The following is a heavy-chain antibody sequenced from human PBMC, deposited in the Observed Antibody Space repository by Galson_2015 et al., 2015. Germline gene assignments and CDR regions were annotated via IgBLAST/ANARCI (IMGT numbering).Heavy chain of an antibody. CDR3: AKDDSKSWSPYGLDV. V-gene: IGHV3-23*01. D-gene: IGHD6-13*01. CDR1: GFTVSSDA. J-gene: IGHJ6*02. Sequence: SLRLSCAVSGFTVSSDAMSWVRQAPGKGLEWVSRISRSGDFTHYADSVKGRFTISRDNSKNTLFLQMNGLRAEDTAVYYCAKDDSKSWSPYGLDVWGQGTTVTVSS. CDR2: ISRSGDFT.